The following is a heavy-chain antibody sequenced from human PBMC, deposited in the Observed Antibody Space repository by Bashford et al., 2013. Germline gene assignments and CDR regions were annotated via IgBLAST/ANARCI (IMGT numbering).Heavy chain of an antibody. D-gene: IGHD1-1*01. CDR2: INPNNGGA. Sequence: WVRQAPGQGLEWMGWINPNNGGAKYAQKFQDWVTMTIDTSMNTAYMELSGLTSDDTALYYCGRGVQSFDPWGQGTLVTVSS. CDR3: GRGVQSFDP. J-gene: IGHJ5*02. V-gene: IGHV1-2*04.